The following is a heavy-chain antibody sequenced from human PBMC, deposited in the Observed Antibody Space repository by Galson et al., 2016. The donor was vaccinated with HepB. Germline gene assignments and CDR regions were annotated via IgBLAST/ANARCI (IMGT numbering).Heavy chain of an antibody. CDR1: GFTFSSYA. CDR2: ITYDGSNK. D-gene: IGHD6-19*01. Sequence: SCAASGFTFSSYAMHWVRQAPGEGLEWVAVITYDGSNKFYADSVKGRFTISRDNSKNTTYLQMNSLRAEDTALYYCARGLQPWVVGDIDYWGQGSLVTVSS. CDR3: ARGLQPWVVGDIDY. J-gene: IGHJ4*02. V-gene: IGHV3-30-3*01.